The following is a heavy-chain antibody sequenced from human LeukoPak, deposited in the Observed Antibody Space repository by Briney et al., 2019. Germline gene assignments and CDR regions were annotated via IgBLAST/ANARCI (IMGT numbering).Heavy chain of an antibody. D-gene: IGHD2-2*01. V-gene: IGHV1-69*05. CDR3: ARSYCSSTSCYRGTTGDAFDI. CDR1: GGTFSSYA. J-gene: IGHJ3*02. Sequence: SVKVSCKASGGTFSSYAISWVRQAPGQGLEWMGGIIPIFGTANYAQKFQGRVTMTRDTSTSTVYMELSSLRSEDTAVYYCARSYCSSTSCYRGTTGDAFDIWGQGTMVTVSS. CDR2: IIPIFGTA.